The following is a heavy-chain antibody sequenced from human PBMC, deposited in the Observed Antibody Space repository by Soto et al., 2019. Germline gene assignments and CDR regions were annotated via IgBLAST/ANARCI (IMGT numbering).Heavy chain of an antibody. CDR3: VQTTGWPGFDF. Sequence: EVQLVESGGGLIQPGGSLRLSCAASGFAVSSKYMTWVRQAPGKGLEWVSVIYDGGTPYYADSVKGRFTISRDTSKNTLYLQMNSLRAEDTAVYYCVQTTGWPGFDFWGQGTLVTVSS. V-gene: IGHV3-53*01. CDR2: IYDGGTP. D-gene: IGHD6-19*01. CDR1: GFAVSSKY. J-gene: IGHJ4*02.